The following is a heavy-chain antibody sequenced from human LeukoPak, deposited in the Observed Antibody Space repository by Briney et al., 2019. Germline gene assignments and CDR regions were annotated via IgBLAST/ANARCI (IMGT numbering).Heavy chain of an antibody. V-gene: IGHV3-23*01. D-gene: IGHD3-3*01. CDR1: GFTFSSFV. Sequence: GGSLRLSCAASGFTFSSFVISWVRQAPGMGLEWVSGISESGDATYYADSVKGRFTVSRDNSKHTLYLRMNSLRAEDTAVYYCAKDLWSPGDDAFDIWGQGTMVTVSS. J-gene: IGHJ3*02. CDR3: AKDLWSPGDDAFDI. CDR2: ISESGDAT.